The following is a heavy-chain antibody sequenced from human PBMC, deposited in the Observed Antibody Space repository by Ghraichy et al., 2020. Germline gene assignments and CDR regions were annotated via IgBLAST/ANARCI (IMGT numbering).Heavy chain of an antibody. V-gene: IGHV1-18*01. J-gene: IGHJ4*02. Sequence: ASVKVSCKASGYSSNNYGIIWVRQAPGQGLEWMGRISSYNGNTNYAQMLQGRVTMTIDTSTNTAYMELRSLRFDDTAMYYCAKVPVPGHYFDYWGQGTLVTVSS. CDR2: ISSYNGNT. CDR3: AKVPVPGHYFDY. D-gene: IGHD2-2*01. CDR1: GYSSNNYG.